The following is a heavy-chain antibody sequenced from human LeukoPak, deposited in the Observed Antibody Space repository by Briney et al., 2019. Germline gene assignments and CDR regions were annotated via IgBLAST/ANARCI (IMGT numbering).Heavy chain of an antibody. V-gene: IGHV1-2*02. D-gene: IGHD2/OR15-2a*01. CDR2: INPNSGGT. CDR1: GYTFTGYY. Sequence: GASVKVSCKASGYTFTGYYMHWVRQAPGQGLEWMGWINPNSGGTNYAQKFQGRVTMTRDTSISTAYMELSRLRSDDTAVYYCAREGFTYGRDWFDPWGEGTLVTVSS. CDR3: AREGFTYGRDWFDP. J-gene: IGHJ5*02.